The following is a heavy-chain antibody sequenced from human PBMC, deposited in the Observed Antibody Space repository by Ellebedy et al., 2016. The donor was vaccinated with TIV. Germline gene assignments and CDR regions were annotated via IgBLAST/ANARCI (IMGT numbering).Heavy chain of an antibody. CDR3: ARHRVRGVTRYNWFDP. CDR2: IDPSDSYT. Sequence: GESLKISXKGSGYSFTSYWISWVRQMPGKGLEWMGRIDPSDSYTNYSPSFQGHVTISADKSISTAYLQWSSLKASDTAMYYCARHRVRGVTRYNWFDPWGQGTLVTVSS. J-gene: IGHJ5*02. D-gene: IGHD3-10*01. V-gene: IGHV5-10-1*01. CDR1: GYSFTSYW.